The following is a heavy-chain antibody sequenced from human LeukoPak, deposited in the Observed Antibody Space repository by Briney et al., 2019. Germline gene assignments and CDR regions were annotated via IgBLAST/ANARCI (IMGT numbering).Heavy chain of an antibody. CDR2: IYYSGST. CDR1: GGSISSSSYY. D-gene: IGHD6-13*01. CDR3: ARVAAAGMI. V-gene: IGHV4-39*01. Sequence: PSETLSLTCTVSGGSISSSSYYWGWIRQPPGKGLEWIGSIYYSGSTYYNPSLKSRVTISVDTSKNQFSLKLSSVTAADTAVYYCARVAAAGMIWGQGTLVTVAS. J-gene: IGHJ4*02.